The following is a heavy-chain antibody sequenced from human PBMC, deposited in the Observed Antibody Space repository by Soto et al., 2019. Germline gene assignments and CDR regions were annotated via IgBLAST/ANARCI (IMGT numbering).Heavy chain of an antibody. J-gene: IGHJ4*02. V-gene: IGHV1-8*01. CDR1: GYTFPSYD. CDR2: MKPNSGNT. D-gene: IGHD3-22*01. Sequence: QVQLVQSGAEVKKPGASVKVSCKASGYTFPSYDINWVRQATGQGLEWMGWMKPNSGNTGYAQKFQGRVTMTRNTSISTAYMELSSLRSEDTAVYYCARVSYDSSGYLTFDYWGQGTLVTVSS. CDR3: ARVSYDSSGYLTFDY.